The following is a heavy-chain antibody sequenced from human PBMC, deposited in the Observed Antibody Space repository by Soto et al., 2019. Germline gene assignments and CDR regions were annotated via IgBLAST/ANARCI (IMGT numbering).Heavy chain of an antibody. D-gene: IGHD4-4*01. CDR3: VSQRTTVITQDYFDY. J-gene: IGHJ4*02. V-gene: IGHV4-39*01. CDR2: VYYRGRS. CDR1: GGSVTNSSYY. Sequence: SETLSLTCTVSGGSVTNSSYYWGWIRQSPGKGLEWIGSVYYRGRSYSKSSVKSRVTISVDTSKNQFSLNLNSVTASDTAVYFCVSQRTTVITQDYFDYWGPGDLVT.